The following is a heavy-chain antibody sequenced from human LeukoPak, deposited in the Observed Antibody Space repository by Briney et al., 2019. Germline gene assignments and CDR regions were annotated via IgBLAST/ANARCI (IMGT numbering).Heavy chain of an antibody. CDR3: ARGRSDYYLDS. J-gene: IGHJ4*02. V-gene: IGHV1-2*02. CDR2: IYPDSGGT. Sequence: ASAKVSCKASGYAFTDYYMHWVRQAPGHGLEWMGWIYPDSGGTNYAQKFQGRVTMTRDTSISTAYMGLSRLTSDDTAVYYCARGRSDYYLDSWGQGTLVTVSS. D-gene: IGHD3-10*01. CDR1: GYAFTDYY.